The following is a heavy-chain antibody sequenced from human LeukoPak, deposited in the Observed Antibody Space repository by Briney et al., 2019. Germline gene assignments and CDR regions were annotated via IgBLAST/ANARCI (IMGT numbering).Heavy chain of an antibody. D-gene: IGHD2/OR15-2a*01. J-gene: IGHJ6*03. CDR3: ARLLGPLSHYYYYMDV. Sequence: PSETLSLTCTVSGGSISSYYWSWIRQPPGKGLEWIGEINHSGSTNYNPSLKSRVTISVDTSKNQFSLKLSSVTAADTAVYYCARLLGPLSHYYYYMDVWGKGTTVTISS. CDR1: GGSISSYY. CDR2: INHSGST. V-gene: IGHV4-34*01.